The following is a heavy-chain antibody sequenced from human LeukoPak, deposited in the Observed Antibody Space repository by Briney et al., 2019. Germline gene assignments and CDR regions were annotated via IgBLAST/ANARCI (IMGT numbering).Heavy chain of an antibody. Sequence: GGSLRLSCAASGFTFSSYGMHWVRQAPGKGLEWVAFIRYGGSNKYYADSVKGRFTISRDNSKNTLYLQMNSLRAEDTAVYYCAKDTVVPGHNAFDIWGQGTMVTASS. V-gene: IGHV3-30*02. CDR2: IRYGGSNK. CDR1: GFTFSSYG. CDR3: AKDTVVPGHNAFDI. J-gene: IGHJ3*02. D-gene: IGHD2-2*01.